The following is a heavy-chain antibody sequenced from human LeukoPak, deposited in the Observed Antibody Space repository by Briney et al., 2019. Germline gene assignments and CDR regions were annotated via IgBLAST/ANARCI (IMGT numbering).Heavy chain of an antibody. CDR2: INSDGSTT. J-gene: IGHJ4*02. CDR3: ARGNYYGQDY. D-gene: IGHD3-10*01. Sequence: GGSLRLSCAASGFTFSSYWMSWVRQAPGKGLVWISRINSDGSTTSYADSVKGRLTISRDNAKNTLYLQMNSLRAEDTAVYYCARGNYYGQDYWGQGTLVTVSS. CDR1: GFTFSSYW. V-gene: IGHV3-74*01.